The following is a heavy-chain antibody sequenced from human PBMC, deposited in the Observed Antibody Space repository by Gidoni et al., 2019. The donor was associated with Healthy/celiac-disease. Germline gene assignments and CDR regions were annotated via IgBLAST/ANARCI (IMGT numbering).Heavy chain of an antibody. Sequence: QVQLQESGPGLVKPSETLSLTCTVSGGSISSYYWSWIRQPAGKGLEWIGRIYTSGSTNYNPSLKSRVTMSVDTSKNQFSLKLSSVTAADTAVYYCARDLVGYCSSTSCYYWFDPWGQGTLVTVSS. CDR1: GGSISSYY. CDR2: IYTSGST. J-gene: IGHJ5*02. D-gene: IGHD2-2*03. CDR3: ARDLVGYCSSTSCYYWFDP. V-gene: IGHV4-4*07.